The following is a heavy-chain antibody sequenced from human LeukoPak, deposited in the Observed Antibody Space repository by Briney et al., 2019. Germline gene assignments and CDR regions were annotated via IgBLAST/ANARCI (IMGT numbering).Heavy chain of an antibody. CDR2: TYYSGST. CDR1: GGSMSSGDYY. V-gene: IGHV4-30-4*08. CDR3: ASVVAAAYYFDY. J-gene: IGHJ4*02. D-gene: IGHD2-2*01. Sequence: SETLSLTCTVSGGSMSSGDYYWSWIRQPPGKGLEWIGFTYYSGSTYYSPSLKSRVTISVDTSKNQFSLRLSSATAADTAVYYCASVVAAAYYFDYWGQGTLVTVSS.